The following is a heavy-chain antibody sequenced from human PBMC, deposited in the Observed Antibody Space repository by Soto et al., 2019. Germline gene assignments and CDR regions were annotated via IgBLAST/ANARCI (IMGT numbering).Heavy chain of an antibody. D-gene: IGHD3-3*01. CDR1: GYTFTIYG. CDR3: ARAKKDYDFWSGPEAQGWFDR. J-gene: IGHJ5*02. Sequence: ASVKVSCKASGYTFTIYGISWVRQAPGQGLEWMGWISAYNGNTNYAQKLQGRVTMTTDTSTSTAYMELRSLRSDDTAVYYCARAKKDYDFWSGPEAQGWFDRWGQGTLVTVSS. CDR2: ISAYNGNT. V-gene: IGHV1-18*01.